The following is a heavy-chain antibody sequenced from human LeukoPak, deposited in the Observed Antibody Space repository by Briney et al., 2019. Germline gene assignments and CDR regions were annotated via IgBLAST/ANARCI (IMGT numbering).Heavy chain of an antibody. CDR3: ARGYCSGGSCYNLDWYFDL. Sequence: ASVKVSCKASGGTLSSYAISWVRQAPGQGLEWMGRIIPILGIANYAQKFQGRVTITADKSTSTAYMELSSLRSEDTAVYYCARGYCSGGSCYNLDWYFDLWGRGTLVTVSS. V-gene: IGHV1-69*04. CDR2: IIPILGIA. J-gene: IGHJ2*01. D-gene: IGHD2-15*01. CDR1: GGTLSSYA.